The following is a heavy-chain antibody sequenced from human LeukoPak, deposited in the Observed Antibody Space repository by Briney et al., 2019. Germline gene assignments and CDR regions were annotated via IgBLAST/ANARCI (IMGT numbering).Heavy chain of an antibody. CDR2: IYSGGST. J-gene: IGHJ4*02. CDR1: GFIVSSNY. Sequence: GSLRLSCAASGFIVSSNYMTWVRQAPGKGLEWVSVIYSGGSTYYADSVKGRFTIFRHDSKNTLYLQMNSLRPEDTAVYYCASGPITIFGAFDYWGQGTLVTVSS. D-gene: IGHD3-3*01. V-gene: IGHV3-53*04. CDR3: ASGPITIFGAFDY.